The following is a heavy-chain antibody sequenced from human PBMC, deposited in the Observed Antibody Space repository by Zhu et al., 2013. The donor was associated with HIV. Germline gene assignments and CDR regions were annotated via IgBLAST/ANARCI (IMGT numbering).Heavy chain of an antibody. CDR1: GYTFMSYY. D-gene: IGHD3-10*01. Sequence: QVQLEQSGTEIKKPGASVTISCRASGYTFMSYYIHWLRQAPGQGLEWMGWINPKNGGTNYAQKYQGRVTMTRDTSITTAYMELSGLRSDDTAVYYCARASLSEVRRSYYFYGMDVWGQGTTVTVSS. V-gene: IGHV1-2*02. CDR2: INPKNGGT. CDR3: ARASLSEVRRSYYFYGMDV. J-gene: IGHJ6*02.